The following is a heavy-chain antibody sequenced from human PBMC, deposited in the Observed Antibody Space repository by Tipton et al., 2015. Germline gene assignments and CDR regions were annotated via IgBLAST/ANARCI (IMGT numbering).Heavy chain of an antibody. J-gene: IGHJ4*02. V-gene: IGHV4-59*01. Sequence: GLVKPSENLSLTCTVSGGSMSGYYWNWIRQSPGKGLEWIGYIRNSRYTFYNPSLESRVTISVHTSKNQFSLKLISVAAADTAVYHCARDSFGYYSFDSWGPGTLVTVSS. CDR3: ARDSFGYYSFDS. CDR2: IRNSRYT. CDR1: GGSMSGYY. D-gene: IGHD5-18*01.